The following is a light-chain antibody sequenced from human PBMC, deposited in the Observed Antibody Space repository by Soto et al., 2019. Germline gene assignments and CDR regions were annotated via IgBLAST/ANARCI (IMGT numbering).Light chain of an antibody. Sequence: DIQLTQSPSFLSASVGDRVTNTCRASQGISSYLAWYQQKPGKAPKLLIYAASTLQSGVPSRFSGSGSGTEFTLTISSLQPEDFATYYCQQLNSYPSFGPGTKVDIK. CDR3: QQLNSYPS. J-gene: IGKJ3*01. CDR2: AAS. CDR1: QGISSY. V-gene: IGKV1-9*01.